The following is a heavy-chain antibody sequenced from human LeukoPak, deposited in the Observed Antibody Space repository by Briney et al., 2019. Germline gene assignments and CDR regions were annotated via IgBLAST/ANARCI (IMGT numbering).Heavy chain of an antibody. D-gene: IGHD3-16*01. J-gene: IGHJ4*02. CDR1: GFTFDDYA. V-gene: IGHV3-9*01. CDR2: ISWNSGSV. CDR3: IKADDASIYLYYFDY. Sequence: GGSLRLSCAVSGFTFDDYAMHWVRQAPGKGLEWVSGISWNSGSVAYADSVKGRFTISRGNAKNSLYLQMNSLRVEDTALYYCIKADDASIYLYYFDYWGKETLVTVPS.